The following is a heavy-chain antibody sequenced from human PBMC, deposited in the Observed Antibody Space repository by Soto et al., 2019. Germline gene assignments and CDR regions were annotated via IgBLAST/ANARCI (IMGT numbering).Heavy chain of an antibody. CDR2: MYYSGGA. J-gene: IGHJ5*01. CDR3: GRVVEGATRHTDFDS. D-gene: IGHD2-15*01. Sequence: PSETLSLTCAVSGVSIHNSHSFWGWIRQPPGKGLEFIGSMYYSGGANYNPSLKSRVTISLDTSKNQFSLTVNSVTAADTAIYYCGRVVEGATRHTDFDSWCQGTLVTVSS. V-gene: IGHV4-39*01. CDR1: GVSIHNSHSF.